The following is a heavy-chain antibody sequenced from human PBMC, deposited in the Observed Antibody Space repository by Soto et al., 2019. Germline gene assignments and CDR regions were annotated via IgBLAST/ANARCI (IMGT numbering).Heavy chain of an antibody. CDR3: ATLRADCNADSCYSYYFDY. V-gene: IGHV5-51*01. Sequence: PGESLKISCKGSGYSFTSSWIGWVRQMPGKGLEWVGIIYPGDSDSTYGPSFQGQVTISVDKSITTAYLQWSGLKASDTAMYYCATLRADCNADSCYSYYFDYWGQGTLVTVS. J-gene: IGHJ4*02. D-gene: IGHD2-15*01. CDR1: GYSFTSSW. CDR2: IYPGDSDS.